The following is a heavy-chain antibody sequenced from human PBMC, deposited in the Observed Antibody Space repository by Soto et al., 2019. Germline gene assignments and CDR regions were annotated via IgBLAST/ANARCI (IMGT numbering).Heavy chain of an antibody. CDR3: ARQIYDSDTGPNFQYYFDS. Sequence: GESLKTSFKGSGNSFAGYWITWVRQKPGKGLEWMGRIDPSDSQTYYSPSFRGHVTISATKSITTVFLQWSSLRASDTAMYYCARQIYDSDTGPNFQYYFDSWGQGTPVTVSS. CDR2: IDPSDSQT. V-gene: IGHV5-10-1*01. D-gene: IGHD3-22*01. J-gene: IGHJ4*02. CDR1: GNSFAGYW.